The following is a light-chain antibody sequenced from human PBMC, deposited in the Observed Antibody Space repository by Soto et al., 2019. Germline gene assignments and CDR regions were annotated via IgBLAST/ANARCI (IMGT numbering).Light chain of an antibody. CDR1: QSINSW. CDR2: MAS. V-gene: IGKV1-5*03. J-gene: IGKJ1*01. CDR3: QQYNSYSWT. Sequence: DIQMTQSPSTLSASVGDRVTITCRASQSINSWLAWYQQKPGKAPKLLIHMASSLESGVPSRFSGSRSGTEFTLTISSLQPDDFATYYCQQYNSYSWTFGQGTKVEIK.